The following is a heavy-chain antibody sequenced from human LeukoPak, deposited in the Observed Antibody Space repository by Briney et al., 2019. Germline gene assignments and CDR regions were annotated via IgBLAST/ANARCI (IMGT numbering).Heavy chain of an antibody. CDR1: GGSISSSSHY. D-gene: IGHD3-22*01. V-gene: IGHV4-39*01. CDR2: IYYSGST. CDR3: ARHPYYSSLFDY. Sequence: PSETLSLTCTVSGGSISSSSHYWGWIRQPPGKGLEWIGSIYYSGSTYYNPSLKSRVTISVDTSKNQFSLKLSSVTAADTAVYYCARHPYYSSLFDYWGQGTLVTVSS. J-gene: IGHJ4*02.